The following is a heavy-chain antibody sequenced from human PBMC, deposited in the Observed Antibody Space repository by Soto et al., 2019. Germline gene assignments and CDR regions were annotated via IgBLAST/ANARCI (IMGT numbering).Heavy chain of an antibody. Sequence: SETLSLTCTVSGGSISSYYWSWIRQPPGKGLEWIGYIYYSGSTNYNPSLKSRVTISVDTSKNQFSLKLSSVAAADTAVYYCAREGTIFGVAPYGMDVWGQGTTVTVSS. CDR1: GGSISSYY. CDR2: IYYSGST. CDR3: AREGTIFGVAPYGMDV. D-gene: IGHD3-3*01. J-gene: IGHJ6*02. V-gene: IGHV4-59*01.